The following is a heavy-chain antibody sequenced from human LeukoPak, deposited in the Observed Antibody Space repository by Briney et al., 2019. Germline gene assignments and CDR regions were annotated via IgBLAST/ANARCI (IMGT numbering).Heavy chain of an antibody. J-gene: IGHJ6*02. Sequence: ASVKVSCKASGYTFTSYATNWVRQAPGQGLEWMGWINTNTGNPTYAQGFTGRFVFSLDTSVSTAYLQISSLKAEDTAVYYCARHSELLWFGELSPSLYYGMDVWGQGTTVTVSS. V-gene: IGHV7-4-1*02. D-gene: IGHD3-10*01. CDR2: INTNTGNP. CDR1: GYTFTSYA. CDR3: ARHSELLWFGELSPSLYYGMDV.